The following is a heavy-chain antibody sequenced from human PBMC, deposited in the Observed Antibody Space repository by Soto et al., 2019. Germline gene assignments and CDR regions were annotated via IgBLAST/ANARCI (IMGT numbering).Heavy chain of an antibody. Sequence: KVCCQASGCTFSSYAIIGVRQAPGQGLEWMGGIIPIFGTANYAQKFQGRVTITADESTSTAYMELSSLRSEDTAVYYCARAEFRMDAVDIWGQGTMVTVSS. CDR3: ARAEFRMDAVDI. CDR1: GCTFSSYA. J-gene: IGHJ3*02. D-gene: IGHD2-15*01. V-gene: IGHV1-69*01. CDR2: IIPIFGTA.